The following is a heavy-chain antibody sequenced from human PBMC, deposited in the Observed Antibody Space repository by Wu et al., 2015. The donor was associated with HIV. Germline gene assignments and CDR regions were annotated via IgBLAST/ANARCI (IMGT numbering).Heavy chain of an antibody. D-gene: IGHD3-16*02. J-gene: IGHJ3*02. CDR3: ARDRMITFGGVIAGAFDI. CDR1: GYTFTGYY. V-gene: IGHV1-2*02. CDR2: INPNSGGT. Sequence: QVQLVQSGAEVKKPGASVKVSCKASGYTFTGYYMHWVRQAPGQGLEWMGWINPNSGGTNYAQKFQGRVTMTRDTSISTAYMGLSRLRSDDTAVYYCARDRMITFGGVIAGAFDIWGQGTMVTVSS.